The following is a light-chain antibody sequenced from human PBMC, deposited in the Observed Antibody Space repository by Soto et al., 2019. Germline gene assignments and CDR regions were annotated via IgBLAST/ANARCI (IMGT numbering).Light chain of an antibody. CDR3: CSFTGRSTHV. J-gene: IGLJ1*01. CDR2: EGN. CDR1: SSDVGSYNL. Sequence: QSALTQPASVSGSPGQSITISCTGTSSDVGSYNLVSWYQQHPGKAPKLMIYEGNERPSGVSNRFSGSKSGNTASLTISGLQAEVEADYYCCSFTGRSTHVFGTGTKVTVL. V-gene: IGLV2-23*01.